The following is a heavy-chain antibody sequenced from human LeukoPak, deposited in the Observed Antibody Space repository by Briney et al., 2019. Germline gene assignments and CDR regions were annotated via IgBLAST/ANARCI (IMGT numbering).Heavy chain of an antibody. V-gene: IGHV3-49*04. CDR3: TRDAGDY. J-gene: IGHJ4*02. CDR1: GFTFGDYA. Sequence: PGGSLRLSCTASGFTFGDYAMSWVRQAPGKGLEWVGFIRSKAYGGTTEYAASVKGRFIISRDDSKSIAYLQMNSLKTEDTAVYYCTRDAGDYWGQGTLVTVSS. CDR2: IRSKAYGGTT.